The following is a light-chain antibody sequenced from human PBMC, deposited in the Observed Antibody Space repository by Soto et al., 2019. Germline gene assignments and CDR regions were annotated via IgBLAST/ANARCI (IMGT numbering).Light chain of an antibody. CDR3: HQYNNGGT. Sequence: EVVMTQSPATLSVSPGERATLSCRASRSVSSNLAWYQQKLGQAPRLLIYGASTRATGFPARFSGSGSGTEFTLTISSLQSEDFAVYYCHQYNNGGTFGQGTKV. CDR2: GAS. J-gene: IGKJ1*01. V-gene: IGKV3-15*01. CDR1: RSVSSN.